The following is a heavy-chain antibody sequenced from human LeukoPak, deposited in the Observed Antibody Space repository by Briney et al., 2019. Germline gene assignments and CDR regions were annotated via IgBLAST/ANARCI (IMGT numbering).Heavy chain of an antibody. Sequence: GGSLRLSCEASGFTFNNYWMSWVRQAPGKGLEWVANIKPDGSEKYYVDSVKGRFIISRDNAKNSLYLQMTTLRADDTAVYYCARDGFGTGSNWGQGTLVTVSS. CDR2: IKPDGSEK. CDR3: ARDGFGTGSN. V-gene: IGHV3-7*03. CDR1: GFTFNNYW. J-gene: IGHJ4*02. D-gene: IGHD3-16*01.